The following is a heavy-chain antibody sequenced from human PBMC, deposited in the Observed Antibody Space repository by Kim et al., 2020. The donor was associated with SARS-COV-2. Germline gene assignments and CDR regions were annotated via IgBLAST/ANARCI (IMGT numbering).Heavy chain of an antibody. V-gene: IGHV3-7*01. Sequence: GGSLRLSCAASGFTFSSYWMSWVRQAPGKGLEWVANIKQDGSEKYYVDSVKGRFTISRDNAKNSLYLQMNSLRAEDTAVYYCARDSLWFGEFTFDCWGQGTLVTVSS. CDR1: GFTFSSYW. D-gene: IGHD3-10*01. CDR3: ARDSLWFGEFTFDC. CDR2: IKQDGSEK. J-gene: IGHJ4*02.